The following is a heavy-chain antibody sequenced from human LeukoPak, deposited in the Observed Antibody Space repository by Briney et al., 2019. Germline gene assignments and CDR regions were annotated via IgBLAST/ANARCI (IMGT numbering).Heavy chain of an antibody. V-gene: IGHV3-23*01. Sequence: GGSLRLSCAASGFTFSSYAMSWVRQAPGKGLEWVSAISGSGGSTYYADSVKGRFTISRDNSKNTLYLQMNSLRAEDTAVYYCATGQTDSRYYFDYWGQGTLVTVSS. CDR2: ISGSGGST. D-gene: IGHD1-14*01. J-gene: IGHJ4*02. CDR3: ATGQTDSRYYFDY. CDR1: GFTFSSYA.